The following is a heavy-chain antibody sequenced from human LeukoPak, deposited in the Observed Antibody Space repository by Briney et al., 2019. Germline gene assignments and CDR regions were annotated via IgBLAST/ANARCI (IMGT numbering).Heavy chain of an antibody. Sequence: QTGGSLRLSCAASGFTVNTHFMSWVRQAPGKGLEWVSVLYNGDRTYYADSVKGRFTISRDRSKSTVYLQKQNLRAEDTAVYYCTRDRDDSSVLHYFDYWGQGALVTVSS. V-gene: IGHV3-66*02. CDR1: GFTVNTHF. D-gene: IGHD3-22*01. CDR2: LYNGDRT. J-gene: IGHJ4*02. CDR3: TRDRDDSSVLHYFDY.